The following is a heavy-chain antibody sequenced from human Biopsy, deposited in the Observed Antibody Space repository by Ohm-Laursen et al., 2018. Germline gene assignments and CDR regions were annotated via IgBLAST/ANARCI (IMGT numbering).Heavy chain of an antibody. CDR2: ISWNSDDI. D-gene: IGHD4-17*01. CDR1: GFTFDDYA. V-gene: IGHV3-9*01. Sequence: SLRLSCTASGFTFDDYAMHWVRQVPGKGLEWVSGISWNSDDIGYADSVKGRFTISRDNARNALHLQMNSLRTEDTASYYCAKDLGLNYSDRFLFYYGMDVWGRGTTVTVSS. CDR3: AKDLGLNYSDRFLFYYGMDV. J-gene: IGHJ6*02.